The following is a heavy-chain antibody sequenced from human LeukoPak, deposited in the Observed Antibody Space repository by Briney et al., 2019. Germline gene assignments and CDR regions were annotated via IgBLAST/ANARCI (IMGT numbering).Heavy chain of an antibody. CDR1: GYTFTGYY. D-gene: IGHD3-22*01. Sequence: ASVKVSCKASGYTFTGYYMHWVRQAPGQGLEWMGWINPNSGGTNYAQKFQGRVTMTRDTSISTAYMELSRLRSDDTAVYYCAREPTYYDSSGYYYSGYFDYWGQGTLVTVSS. V-gene: IGHV1-2*02. CDR3: AREPTYYDSSGYYYSGYFDY. CDR2: INPNSGGT. J-gene: IGHJ4*02.